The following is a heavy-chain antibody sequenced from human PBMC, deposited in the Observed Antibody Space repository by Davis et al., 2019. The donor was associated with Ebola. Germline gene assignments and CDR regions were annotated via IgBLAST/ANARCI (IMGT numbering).Heavy chain of an antibody. Sequence: GESLKISCAASGFTFSSYWMHWVRQAPGKGLEWVTFIRYDGSVTYYGDSVKGRFTISRDNSKKMLYLQMNSLRPEDTAVYYCAKGTSVVPAPLDAFDIWGQGTMVTVSS. CDR1: GFTFSSYW. V-gene: IGHV3-30*02. CDR2: IRYDGSVT. CDR3: AKGTSVVPAPLDAFDI. D-gene: IGHD2-15*01. J-gene: IGHJ3*02.